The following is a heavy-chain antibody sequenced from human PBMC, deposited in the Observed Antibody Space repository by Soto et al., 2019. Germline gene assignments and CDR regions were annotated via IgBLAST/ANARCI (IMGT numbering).Heavy chain of an antibody. Sequence: EVQLVESGGGLVQPGGSLRLSCAASGFTFSSYWMSWVRQAPGKGLEWVTNIKQDGSEKYYVDSVKGRFAISRDNAKNSLYLQMNSLRAEDTAVYYCARAYGFPDSSGYWGQGTLVTVSS. CDR1: GFTFSSYW. V-gene: IGHV3-7*04. CDR3: ARAYGFPDSSGY. D-gene: IGHD3-22*01. CDR2: IKQDGSEK. J-gene: IGHJ4*02.